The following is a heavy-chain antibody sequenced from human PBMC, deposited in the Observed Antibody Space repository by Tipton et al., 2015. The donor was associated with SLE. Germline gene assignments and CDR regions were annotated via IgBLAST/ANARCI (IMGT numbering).Heavy chain of an antibody. CDR2: IYYRGST. Sequence: TLSLTCTVSGGSISSSSYYWGWIRQPPGKGLEWIGNIYYRGSTYYNLPLRSRVSISVDTSKNQFSLKVGSVTAADTAVYYCARHRLLNDNLDYWGQGTLVTVSS. J-gene: IGHJ4*02. D-gene: IGHD1-1*01. CDR1: GGSISSSSYY. V-gene: IGHV4-39*01. CDR3: ARHRLLNDNLDY.